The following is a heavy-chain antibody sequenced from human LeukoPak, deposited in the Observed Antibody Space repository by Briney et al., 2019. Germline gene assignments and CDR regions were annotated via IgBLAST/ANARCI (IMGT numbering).Heavy chain of an antibody. Sequence: GGSLRLSCAASGFTVSNNYMSGGRQAPGEGLEWGSIIYSGGSTYYSDSVTGRFTISRDDSKNTLYLQMNNLRPDDPAVHYCARDGGYGSYVSPSNWYFDLWGRGTLVTVSS. J-gene: IGHJ2*01. CDR2: IYSGGST. V-gene: IGHV3-53*01. CDR1: GFTVSNNY. D-gene: IGHD1-26*01. CDR3: ARDGGYGSYVSPSNWYFDL.